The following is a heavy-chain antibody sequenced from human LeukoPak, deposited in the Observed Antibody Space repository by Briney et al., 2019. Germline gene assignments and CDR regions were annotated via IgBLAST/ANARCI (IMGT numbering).Heavy chain of an antibody. CDR1: GGSISSYY. Sequence: SETLSLTCTVSGGSISSYYWSWIRQPPGKGLEWIGYIYYSGSTNYNPSLKSRVTISVDTSKNQFSLKLSSVTAADTAVYYCARHAGELRAFDIWGQGTMVTVSS. CDR3: ARHAGELRAFDI. J-gene: IGHJ3*02. D-gene: IGHD1-26*01. CDR2: IYYSGST. V-gene: IGHV4-59*08.